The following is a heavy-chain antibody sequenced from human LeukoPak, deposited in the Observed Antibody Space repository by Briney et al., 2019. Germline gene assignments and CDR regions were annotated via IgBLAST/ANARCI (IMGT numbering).Heavy chain of an antibody. CDR3: AKAGHMTTATTHGYFDY. J-gene: IGHJ4*02. CDR1: GFTFNNYA. CDR2: ISGRGNT. D-gene: IGHD4-17*01. Sequence: GGSLRLSCAASGFTFNNYALSWVRQGPGKGLEWVSTISGRGNTYYADSVVGRFPISKASSESTLHLQMATLRAEDTAVYYCAKAGHMTTATTHGYFDYWGQGALVTVSS. V-gene: IGHV3-23*01.